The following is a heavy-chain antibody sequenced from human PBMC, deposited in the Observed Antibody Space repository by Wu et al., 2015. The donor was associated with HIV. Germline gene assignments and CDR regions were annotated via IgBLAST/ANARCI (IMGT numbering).Heavy chain of an antibody. CDR3: ARGAGSLGSGKYYFDS. V-gene: IGHV1-69*12. CDR1: GGTFATYA. CDR2: IIPIFGTT. Sequence: QVQLVQSGAELRKPGSSVKVSCKASGGTFATYATNWVRQAPGQGLEWMGWIIPIFGTTDFAQKFQGRVTITADESTSTAYMELSSLRSEDTAVYYCARGAGSLGSGKYYFDSVGPGXTWSPFPQ. D-gene: IGHD3-10*01. J-gene: IGHJ4*02.